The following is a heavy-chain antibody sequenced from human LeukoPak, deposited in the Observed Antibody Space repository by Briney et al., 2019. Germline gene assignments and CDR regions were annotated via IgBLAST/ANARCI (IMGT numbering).Heavy chain of an antibody. CDR1: GFTFSDYY. J-gene: IGHJ4*02. CDR3: ARDDGDYVNFPDY. Sequence: PGGSLRLSCAASGFTFSDYYMSWIRQAPGMGLEWVSYISSSGSTIYYADSVKGRFTISRDNAKNSLYLQMNSLRAEDTAVYYCARDDGDYVNFPDYWGQGTLVTVSS. D-gene: IGHD4-17*01. V-gene: IGHV3-11*01. CDR2: ISSSGSTI.